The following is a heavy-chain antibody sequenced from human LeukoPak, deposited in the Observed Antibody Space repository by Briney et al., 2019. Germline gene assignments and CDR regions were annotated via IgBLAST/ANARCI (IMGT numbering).Heavy chain of an antibody. CDR3: AREHSGYSYGYFDY. CDR1: GGSISSSSYY. V-gene: IGHV4-39*07. J-gene: IGHJ4*02. CDR2: IYSSGST. Sequence: SETLSLTCTVSGGSISSSSYYWGWIRQPPGKGLEWIGSIYSSGSTFYNPSLKSRITMSVDTSENRFSLRLSSLSAADTAVYYCAREHSGYSYGYFDYWGQGTLVTVSS. D-gene: IGHD5-18*01.